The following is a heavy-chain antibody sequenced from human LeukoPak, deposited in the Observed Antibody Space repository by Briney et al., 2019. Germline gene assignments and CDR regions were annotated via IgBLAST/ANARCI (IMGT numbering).Heavy chain of an antibody. Sequence: GGSLTLSCAASGFTFSSYGMHWVRQAPGKGLEWVAVIWYDGSNKYYADSVKGRFTISRDNSKNTLYLQMNSLRAEDTAVYYCARASYGSESPGPFYYGVDVWGQGTTVTVSS. CDR2: IWYDGSNK. V-gene: IGHV3-33*01. D-gene: IGHD3-10*01. J-gene: IGHJ6*02. CDR3: ARASYGSESPGPFYYGVDV. CDR1: GFTFSSYG.